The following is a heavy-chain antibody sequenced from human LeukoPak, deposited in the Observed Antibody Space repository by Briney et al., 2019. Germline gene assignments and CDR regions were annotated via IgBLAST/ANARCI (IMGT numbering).Heavy chain of an antibody. J-gene: IGHJ5*02. D-gene: IGHD3-16*01. V-gene: IGHV4-38-2*02. Sequence: SETLSLTCAVSGYSISSGYYWGWIRQPPGKGLEWIGSIYHSGSTYYNPSLKSRVTISVDTSKNQFSLKLSSVTAADTAVNYCARDPVGDWFDPWGQGTLVTVSS. CDR1: GYSISSGYY. CDR3: ARDPVGDWFDP. CDR2: IYHSGST.